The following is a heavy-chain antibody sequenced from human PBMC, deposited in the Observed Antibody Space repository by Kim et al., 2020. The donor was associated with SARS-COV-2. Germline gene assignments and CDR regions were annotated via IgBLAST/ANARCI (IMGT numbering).Heavy chain of an antibody. V-gene: IGHV3-23*01. CDR3: AKPQTRYFFEY. CDR1: GFTFSNYA. CDR2: ITESGANT. D-gene: IGHD1-20*01. J-gene: IGHJ4*02. Sequence: GGSLRLSCAASGFTFSNYAMTWVRQAPGKGLEWVSAITESGANTFYAASVRGRFTVSRDNAKNTLYLQMSSLRAEDTAIYYCAKPQTRYFFEYWAQGTLVTVSS.